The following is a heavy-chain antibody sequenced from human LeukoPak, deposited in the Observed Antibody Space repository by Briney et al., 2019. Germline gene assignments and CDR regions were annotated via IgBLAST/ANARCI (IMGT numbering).Heavy chain of an antibody. D-gene: IGHD5-18*01. CDR1: GGSFSGYY. J-gene: IGHJ4*02. CDR3: ARHDGYNYARIDY. V-gene: IGHV4-34*01. Sequence: SETLSLTCAVYGGSFSGYYWSWIRQPPGKGLEWIGEINHSGSTNYNPSLKSRVAISVDTFKNQFSLKLTSVTAADTAVYFCARHDGYNYARIDYWGQGTLVTVSS. CDR2: INHSGST.